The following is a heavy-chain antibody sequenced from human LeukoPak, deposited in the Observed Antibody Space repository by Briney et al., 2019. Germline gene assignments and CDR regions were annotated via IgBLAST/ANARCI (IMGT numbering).Heavy chain of an antibody. V-gene: IGHV2-5*02. J-gene: IGHJ3*01. D-gene: IGHD3-22*01. CDR3: AHRSSYYDSSDPNDAYGV. Sequence: SGPTLVKPTQTLTLTCTFSGFSLTTIGLGVGWIRQPPGKALEWLALIYWDDVKHFSPSLKSRLTLTKDTSKNQVVLTMTNMDPVDTATYYCAHRSSYYDSSDPNDAYGVWGQGTIVTVSS. CDR1: GFSLTTIGLG. CDR2: IYWDDVK.